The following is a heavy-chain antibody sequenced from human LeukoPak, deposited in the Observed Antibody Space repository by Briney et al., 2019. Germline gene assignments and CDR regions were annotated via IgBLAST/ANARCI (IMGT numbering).Heavy chain of an antibody. CDR3: ARDAPGKYFVWFDS. Sequence: VASVKVSCKASGYSFTTYPMNWVRQAPGQGPEWMGWINTNTGNPTYAQGFTGRFVFSLDTSVSTAYLEISSLKAEDSAVYYCARDAPGKYFVWFDSWGQGTLVTVSS. V-gene: IGHV7-4-1*02. J-gene: IGHJ5*01. CDR1: GYSFTTYP. D-gene: IGHD1-14*01. CDR2: INTNTGNP.